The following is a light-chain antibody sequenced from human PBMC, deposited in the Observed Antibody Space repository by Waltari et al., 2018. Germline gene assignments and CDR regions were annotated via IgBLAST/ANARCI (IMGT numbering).Light chain of an antibody. V-gene: IGKV1-5*03. J-gene: IGKJ4*01. CDR2: EAS. CDR3: QQYNSAPLT. Sequence: DIQMTQSPSSLSASVGDRVTITCRASQGVSSWLAWHQQKPGKAPNLLIYEASTLQSGVPSRFSGSGSGTDFTLTISSLQPEDFATYYCQQYNSAPLTFGGGTKVEIK. CDR1: QGVSSW.